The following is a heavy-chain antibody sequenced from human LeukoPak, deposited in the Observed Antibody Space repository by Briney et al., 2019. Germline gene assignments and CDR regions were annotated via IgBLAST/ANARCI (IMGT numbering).Heavy chain of an antibody. J-gene: IGHJ4*02. CDR1: GGSISCSSYY. D-gene: IGHD2-15*01. CDR3: GGHCFEGGYFDY. CDR2: IYYSGST. V-gene: IGHV4-39*01. Sequence: SETLSLTCTVSGGSISCSSYYWGWIRQPPGKGLEWIGSIYYSGSTYYNPSLKSRVTISVDTSKNQFSLKLSSVTAADTAVYYWGGHCFEGGYFDYWGQEPLVTVP.